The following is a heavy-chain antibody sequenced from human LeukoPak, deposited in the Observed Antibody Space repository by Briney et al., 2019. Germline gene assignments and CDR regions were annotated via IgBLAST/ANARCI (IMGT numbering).Heavy chain of an antibody. D-gene: IGHD3-10*01. CDR1: GGTFSSYA. J-gene: IGHJ4*02. CDR2: IIPIFGTA. CDR3: AREGYYGSGSYSPTDS. Sequence: ASVKVSCKASGGTFSSYAISWVRQAPGQGLEWMGGIIPIFGTANYAQKFQGRVTITADESTSTAYMELSSLRSEDTAVYYCAREGYYGSGSYSPTDSWGQGTLVTVSS. V-gene: IGHV1-69*01.